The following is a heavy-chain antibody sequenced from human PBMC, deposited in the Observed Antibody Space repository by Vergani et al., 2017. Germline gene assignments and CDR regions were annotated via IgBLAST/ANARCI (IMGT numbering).Heavy chain of an antibody. V-gene: IGHV3-33*01. CDR3: AREMATIRPHDAFDI. CDR1: GFTFSSYG. CDR2: IWYDGSNK. D-gene: IGHD5-24*01. J-gene: IGHJ3*02. Sequence: HVQLVASGGGVVQPGRSLRLSCAASGFTFSSYGMHWVRQAPGKGLEWVAVIWYDGSNKYYADSVKGRFTISRDNSKNTLYLQMNSLRAEDTAVYYCAREMATIRPHDAFDIWGQGTMVTVSS.